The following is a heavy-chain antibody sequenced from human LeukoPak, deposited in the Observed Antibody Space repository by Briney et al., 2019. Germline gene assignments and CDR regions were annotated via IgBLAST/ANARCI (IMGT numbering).Heavy chain of an antibody. J-gene: IGHJ4*02. Sequence: PGGSLRLSCAASGFTLSDYAMSWVRQAPGKGLEWVSVISANAASTSYADSVKARFTISRDNAKNTLYLQMNSLRGEDTALYYCAKVQSGDYYDRSGYYFVHYFFDYWGQGTLVTVSS. D-gene: IGHD3-22*01. CDR3: AKVQSGDYYDRSGYYFVHYFFDY. CDR2: ISANAAST. CDR1: GFTLSDYA. V-gene: IGHV3-23*01.